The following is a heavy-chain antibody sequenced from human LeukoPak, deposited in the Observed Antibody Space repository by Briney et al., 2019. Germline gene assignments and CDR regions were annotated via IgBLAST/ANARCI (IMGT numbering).Heavy chain of an antibody. Sequence: PSETLSLTXAVYGGSFSGYYWSWIRQPPGKGLEWIGEINHSGSTNYNPSLKSRVTISVDTSKNQFSLKLSSVTAADTAVYYCARVNPPTYYYGSGSYYRHFDYWGQGTLVTVSS. CDR1: GGSFSGYY. CDR2: INHSGST. CDR3: ARVNPPTYYYGSGSYYRHFDY. D-gene: IGHD3-10*01. V-gene: IGHV4-34*01. J-gene: IGHJ4*02.